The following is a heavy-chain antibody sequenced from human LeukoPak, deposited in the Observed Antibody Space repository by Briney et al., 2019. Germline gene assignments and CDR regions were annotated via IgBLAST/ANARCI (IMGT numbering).Heavy chain of an antibody. CDR3: AKVDCSGGSCYGSDDAFDI. CDR2: IRYDGSNK. Sequence: GGSLRLSCAASGFTFSSYGMHWVRQAPGKGLEWVAFIRYDGSNKYYADSVKGRFTISRDNSKNTLYLQMNSLRAEVTAVYYCAKVDCSGGSCYGSDDAFDIWGQGTMVTVSS. J-gene: IGHJ3*02. V-gene: IGHV3-30*02. CDR1: GFTFSSYG. D-gene: IGHD2-15*01.